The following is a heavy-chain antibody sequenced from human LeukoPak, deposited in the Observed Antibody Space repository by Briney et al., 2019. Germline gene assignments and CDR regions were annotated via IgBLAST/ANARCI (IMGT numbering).Heavy chain of an antibody. D-gene: IGHD3-22*01. CDR2: IWYDGSNK. CDR3: ARGYSSGSRWLDY. Sequence: PGGSLRLSCAASGFTFSSYGMHWVRQAPGKGLEWVAVIWYDGSNKYYADSVKGRFTISRDNSKSTLYLQMNSLRAEDTAVYYCARGYSSGSRWLDYWGQGTLVTVSS. CDR1: GFTFSSYG. J-gene: IGHJ4*02. V-gene: IGHV3-33*01.